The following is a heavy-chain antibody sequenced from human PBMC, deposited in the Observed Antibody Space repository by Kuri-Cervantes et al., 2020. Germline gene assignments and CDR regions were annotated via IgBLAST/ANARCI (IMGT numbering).Heavy chain of an antibody. D-gene: IGHD6-6*01. J-gene: IGHJ6*03. CDR3: ASLAARPKHYYYYMDV. CDR1: GDSISSGNW. CDR2: ISHSGP. Sequence: SETLSLTCAVSGDSISSGNWWSWVRQPPGKGLEWIGEISHSGPNYNPSLKSRVTIAADKSKNQFSLKLSSVTAADTAVYYCASLAARPKHYYYYMDVWGKGTTVTVSS. V-gene: IGHV4-4*02.